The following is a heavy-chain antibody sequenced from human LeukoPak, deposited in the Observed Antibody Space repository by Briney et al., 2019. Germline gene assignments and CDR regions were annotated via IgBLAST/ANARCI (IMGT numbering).Heavy chain of an antibody. Sequence: ASVKVSCKASGYTFSNSGISWVRQAPGLGLEWMGWIGAYNGNTRYVEKFQGRVTMTTDTSTSTAYMELRSLRSDDTAVYFCARDHQYDFDYWGQGTLVTVSS. J-gene: IGHJ4*02. CDR1: GYTFSNSG. D-gene: IGHD2-2*01. CDR2: IGAYNGNT. CDR3: ARDHQYDFDY. V-gene: IGHV1-18*01.